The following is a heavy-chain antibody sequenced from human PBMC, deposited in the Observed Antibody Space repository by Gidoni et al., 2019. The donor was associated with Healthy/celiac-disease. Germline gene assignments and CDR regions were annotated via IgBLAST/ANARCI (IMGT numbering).Heavy chain of an antibody. D-gene: IGHD2-15*01. J-gene: IGHJ1*01. CDR2: ISSSSSNI. Sequence: EMQLVEAGGGRVKPGGSLRVSCAASGCTFSSYTMNWVRQAPGKGLELVSSISSSSSNIYYADSVKGRFTISRDNAKNSLYLQMNSLRAEDTAVYYCARGGLDCSGGSCYWGNNWGQGTLVTVFS. V-gene: IGHV3-21*01. CDR3: ARGGLDCSGGSCYWGNN. CDR1: GCTFSSYT.